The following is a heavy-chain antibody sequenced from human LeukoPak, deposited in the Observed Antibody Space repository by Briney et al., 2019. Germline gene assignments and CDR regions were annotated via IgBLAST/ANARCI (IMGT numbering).Heavy chain of an antibody. Sequence: ASVKISCKASGYTFTTHYIHWVRQAPGQGLEWMGWISAYNGNTNYAQKLQGRVTMTTDTSTSTAYMELRSLRSDDTAVYYCARARWLQFNDFDYWGQGTLVTVSS. J-gene: IGHJ4*02. CDR1: GYTFTTHY. D-gene: IGHD5-24*01. CDR3: ARARWLQFNDFDY. V-gene: IGHV1-18*04. CDR2: ISAYNGNT.